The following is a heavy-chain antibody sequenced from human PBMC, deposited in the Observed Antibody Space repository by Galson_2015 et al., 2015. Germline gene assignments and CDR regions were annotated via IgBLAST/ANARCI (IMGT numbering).Heavy chain of an antibody. CDR1: GFSVNSDY. D-gene: IGHD6-19*01. CDR2: IYSETMT. Sequence: LRLSCAASGFSVNSDYISWVRQAPGKGLEWVSVIYSETMTYYADSVMGRFTISRDNSRKTVHLQMDRLRGDDTAVYYCARVAGQLPYYYGMDLWGQGTTVTVSS. CDR3: ARVAGQLPYYYGMDL. V-gene: IGHV3-53*01. J-gene: IGHJ6*02.